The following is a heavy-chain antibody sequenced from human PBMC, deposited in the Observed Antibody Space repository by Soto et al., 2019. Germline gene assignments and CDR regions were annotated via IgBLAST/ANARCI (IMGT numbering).Heavy chain of an antibody. CDR1: GFTFSSYW. V-gene: IGHV3-74*01. D-gene: IGHD1-1*01. CDR2: VNSDGSST. J-gene: IGHJ5*02. CDR3: LRETRGSDGKWFDP. Sequence: DVQLVESGGGLVQPGGSLRLSCAATGFTFSSYWMHWVRQAPGKGPVWVSHVNSDGSSTTYADSVKGRFTITRDNAKNTLHLQMNSLRAEDTAVYYCLRETRGSDGKWFDPWGQGTLVTVSS.